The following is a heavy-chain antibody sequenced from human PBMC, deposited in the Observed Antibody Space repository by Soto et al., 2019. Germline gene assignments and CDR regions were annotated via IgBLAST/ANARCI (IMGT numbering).Heavy chain of an antibody. CDR3: ARVPFRYTRITMIVVVTTDAFDY. D-gene: IGHD3-22*01. Sequence: SETLSLTCTVSGGSISSGDYYWSWIRQPPGKGMEWIGYIYYSGSTYYNPSLKSRVTISVDTSKNQFSLKLSSVTAAETAVYYCARVPFRYTRITMIVVVTTDAFDYGGQGTLVTVSS. CDR1: GGSISSGDYY. CDR2: IYYSGST. V-gene: IGHV4-30-4*01. J-gene: IGHJ4*02.